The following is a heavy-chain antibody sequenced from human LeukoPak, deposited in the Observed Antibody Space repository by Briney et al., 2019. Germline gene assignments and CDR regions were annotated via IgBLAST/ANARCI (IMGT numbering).Heavy chain of an antibody. J-gene: IGHJ2*01. CDR2: IHYTGST. CDR1: GGSISSGGYY. CDR3: ARDPATWYFDL. V-gene: IGHV4-31*03. Sequence: SQTLSLTCTVSGGSISSGGYYWSWIRQHPGKGLEWIGYIHYTGSTFYNPSLKSRVTISVDTSKSQFSLNLSSVTAADTALYYCARDPATWYFDLWGRGTLVTVSS.